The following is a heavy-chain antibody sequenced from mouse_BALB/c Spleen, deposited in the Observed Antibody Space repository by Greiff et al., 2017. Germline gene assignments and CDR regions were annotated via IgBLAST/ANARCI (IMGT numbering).Heavy chain of an antibody. CDR3: ARSKYAMDY. Sequence: EVMLVESGGGLVQPGGSRKLSCAASGFTFSSYGMSWVRQTPDKRLEWVATISSGGSYTYYPDSVKGRFTISRDNAKNTLYLQMSSLKSEDTAMYYCARSKYAMDYWGQGTSVTVSS. CDR2: ISSGGSYT. J-gene: IGHJ4*01. V-gene: IGHV5-6*03. CDR1: GFTFSSYG.